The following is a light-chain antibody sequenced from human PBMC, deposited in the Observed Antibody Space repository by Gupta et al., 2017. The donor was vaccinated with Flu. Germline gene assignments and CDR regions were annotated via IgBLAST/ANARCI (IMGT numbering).Light chain of an antibody. CDR2: TKD. V-gene: IGLV3-19*01. Sequence: QTATNTGQAHSLRNSYQSWFQQNPGQSPSLLIYTKDIRRPWVPALISGSSSGHTAALTITMAQAKEEADYYCNSRDITYNNQAVFGGGTKLTVL. J-gene: IGLJ2*01. CDR1: SLRNSY. CDR3: NSRDITYNNQAV.